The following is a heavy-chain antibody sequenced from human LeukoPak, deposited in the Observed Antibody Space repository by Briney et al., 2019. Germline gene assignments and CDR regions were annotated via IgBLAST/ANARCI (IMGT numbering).Heavy chain of an antibody. D-gene: IGHD3-22*01. V-gene: IGHV3-33*01. CDR1: GFTFSSYG. J-gene: IGHJ4*02. CDR2: IWYDGSNI. Sequence: GRSLRLSCAASGFTFSSYGMHWVRQAPGKGLEWLAVIWYDGSNIYYADPVKGRFAISRDNSKNTLYLQINSLRAEDTAVYYCARARNDYDTSSFSALDYWGQGTLVTVSS. CDR3: ARARNDYDTSSFSALDY.